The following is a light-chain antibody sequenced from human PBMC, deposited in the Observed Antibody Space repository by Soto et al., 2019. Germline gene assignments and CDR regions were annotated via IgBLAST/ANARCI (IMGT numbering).Light chain of an antibody. Sequence: ERVMTQSPATLSVSPGERATLSCRASQSVSATLAWYQQKPGQAPRLLIYGASTRATGIPARFSGSGSGTDFTLAIGRLEPEDFAVYYCQQDGRSPWTFGQGTKVDI. CDR1: QSVSAT. CDR2: GAS. CDR3: QQDGRSPWT. V-gene: IGKV3-15*01. J-gene: IGKJ1*01.